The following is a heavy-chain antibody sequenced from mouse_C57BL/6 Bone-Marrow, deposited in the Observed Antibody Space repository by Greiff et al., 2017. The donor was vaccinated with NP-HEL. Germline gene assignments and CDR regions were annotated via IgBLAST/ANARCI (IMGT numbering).Heavy chain of an antibody. CDR3: ASGNYGFAY. Sequence: EVKLVESGAELVKPGASVKLSCTASGFTIKDYYMHWVKQRPEQGLEWIGRIDPEDGETKYAPNFQGTATITADTSSNTAYLQLSSLTSDDTAVYYCASGNYGFAYWGQGTLVTVSA. V-gene: IGHV14-2*01. CDR2: IDPEDGET. D-gene: IGHD2-1*01. CDR1: GFTIKDYY. J-gene: IGHJ3*01.